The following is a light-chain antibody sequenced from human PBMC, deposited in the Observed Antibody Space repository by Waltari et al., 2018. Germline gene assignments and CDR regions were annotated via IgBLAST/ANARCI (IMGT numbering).Light chain of an antibody. Sequence: QSALTQPAPVSGSPGQSLTISCTGTSSAVGGYNYVPWSQPHPGKAPKLMIYDVSKRPSGVSNRFSGSKAGNTASLTISGLQAEDEADYYCSSYTSSSTWVFGGGTKLTVL. CDR1: SSAVGGYNY. J-gene: IGLJ3*02. V-gene: IGLV2-14*01. CDR2: DVS. CDR3: SSYTSSSTWV.